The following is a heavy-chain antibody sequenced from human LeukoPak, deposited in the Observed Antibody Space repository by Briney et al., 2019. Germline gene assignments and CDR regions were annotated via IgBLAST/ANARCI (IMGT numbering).Heavy chain of an antibody. D-gene: IGHD1-26*01. V-gene: IGHV4-39*07. CDR1: GGYVSSRTHY. J-gene: IGHJ3*02. CDR3: ATGGAGGAFDI. CDR2: INYSGKL. Sequence: SETLSLTCSVSGGYVSSRTHYWAWIRQPPGKGLEWIGSINYSGKLTYNPSLKSRVTMSVDTSKNQFSPKLSSVTAADTAVYYCATGGAGGAFDIWGQGTMVTVSS.